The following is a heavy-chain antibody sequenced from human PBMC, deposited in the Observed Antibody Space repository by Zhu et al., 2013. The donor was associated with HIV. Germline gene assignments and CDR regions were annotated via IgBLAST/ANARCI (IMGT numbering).Heavy chain of an antibody. J-gene: IGHJ4*02. D-gene: IGHD2-2*01. V-gene: IGHV1-18*04. CDR1: GYTFTSYG. Sequence: QVQLVQSGAEVKKPGASVKVSCKASGYTFTSYGISWVRQAPGQGLEWMGWISAYNGNTNYAQKLQGRVTMTTDTSTSTAYMELRSLRSDDTAVYYCARIGIVVVPAASLEIFDYWGQGTLVTVSS. CDR2: ISAYNGNT. CDR3: ARIGIVVVPAASLEIFDY.